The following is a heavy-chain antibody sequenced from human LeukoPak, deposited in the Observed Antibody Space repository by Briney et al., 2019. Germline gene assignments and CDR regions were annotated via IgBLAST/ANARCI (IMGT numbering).Heavy chain of an antibody. V-gene: IGHV3-30*18. D-gene: IGHD1-26*01. J-gene: IGHJ4*02. Sequence: GGSLRLSCAASGFTFSSYGMHWVRQAPGKGLEWVAVISYDGSNKYYPDSVKGRFTISRDNSKNTLYLQMNSLRAEDTAVCYCAKDSRHSGSSWPFYYFDYWGQGTLVTVSS. CDR1: GFTFSSYG. CDR3: AKDSRHSGSSWPFYYFDY. CDR2: ISYDGSNK.